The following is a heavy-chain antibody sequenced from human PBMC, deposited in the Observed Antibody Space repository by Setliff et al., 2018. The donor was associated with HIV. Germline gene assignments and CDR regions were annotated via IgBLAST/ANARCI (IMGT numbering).Heavy chain of an antibody. V-gene: IGHV4-59*11. D-gene: IGHD3-10*01. Sequence: PLETLSLTCTVSGVSGGSISSHYWNWIRQPPGKGLEWIGYIYYTGTTKNNPSLKSRVTMSIDTSKNQFSLKLSSVTAADTAVYYCARGLWFGGSYWFDPWGQGTLVTVSS. CDR3: ARGLWFGGSYWFDP. CDR1: GGSISSHY. CDR2: IYYTGTT. J-gene: IGHJ5*02.